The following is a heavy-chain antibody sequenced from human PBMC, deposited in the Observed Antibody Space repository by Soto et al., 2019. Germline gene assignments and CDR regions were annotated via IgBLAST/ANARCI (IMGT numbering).Heavy chain of an antibody. V-gene: IGHV3-30-3*01. J-gene: IGHJ4*02. Sequence: QVQLVESGGGVVQPERSLRLSCAASGFTFSKYAMHWVRQARGTGLERVAVISNDGSNPYYADSVKGRFTISRDNSKNTLYLQMNSLREEDTAVYYCARTGYDRSGYFVEYYFDYWGQGTLVTVSS. D-gene: IGHD3-22*01. CDR1: GFTFSKYA. CDR2: ISNDGSNP. CDR3: ARTGYDRSGYFVEYYFDY.